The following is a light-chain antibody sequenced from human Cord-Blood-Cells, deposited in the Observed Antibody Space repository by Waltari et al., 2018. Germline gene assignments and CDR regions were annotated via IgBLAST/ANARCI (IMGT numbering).Light chain of an antibody. CDR2: WAS. CDR1: QSVLYSSNNKNY. Sequence: DIVMTQSPDSLAVSLGERATINCKSSQSVLYSSNNKNYLAWYQQKPGQPPKLLISWASTRESGVPDRFSGSGSGTDFTLTISSLRAEDVAVYYCQQYYSTPWTFGQGTKVEIK. CDR3: QQYYSTPWT. J-gene: IGKJ1*01. V-gene: IGKV4-1*01.